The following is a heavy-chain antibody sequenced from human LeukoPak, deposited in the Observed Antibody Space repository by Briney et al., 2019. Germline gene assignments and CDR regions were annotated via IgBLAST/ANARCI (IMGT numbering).Heavy chain of an antibody. D-gene: IGHD6-13*01. CDR1: GDSVSSKSAA. Sequence: SQTLSLTCAISGDSVSSKSAAWNWIRQSPSRGLEWLGRTYYRSKWYNDYAVSVKSRITINPDISKNQFSLQLNSVTPEDTAVYYCARDPRIATDLNFDYWGQGTLVTVSS. CDR3: ARDPRIATDLNFDY. CDR2: TYYRSKWYN. V-gene: IGHV6-1*01. J-gene: IGHJ4*02.